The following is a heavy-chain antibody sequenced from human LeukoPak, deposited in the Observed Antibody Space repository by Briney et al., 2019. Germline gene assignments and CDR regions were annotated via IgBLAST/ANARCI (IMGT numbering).Heavy chain of an antibody. CDR1: GGSVSSYY. D-gene: IGHD2/OR15-2a*01. J-gene: IGHJ5*02. CDR3: ARDFYASGFYFWFDP. Sequence: PSETLSLTCTGSGGSVSSYYWSWIRQPAGRGLEWIGRISPSGTTHYNPSLGSRVTMSVDTSKNYFSLRLSSVTAADTAVYYCARDFYASGFYFWFDPWGQGILVTVSS. V-gene: IGHV4-4*07. CDR2: ISPSGTT.